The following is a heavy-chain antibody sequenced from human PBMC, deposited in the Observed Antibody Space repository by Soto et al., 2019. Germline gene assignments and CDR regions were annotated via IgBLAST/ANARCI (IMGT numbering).Heavy chain of an antibody. CDR2: ISYHGREI. CDR1: EFSFGSYA. Sequence: PRGTLGLARAVSEFSFGSYAFHCVRQAPGKGLEWLSVISYHGREIYYADSVKDRFTISRDNFKKTVYLQMNSLRSDDTALYYCAILMMALTATSTHCWGQGTLVTLSS. J-gene: IGHJ4*01. CDR3: AILMMALTATSTHC. V-gene: IGHV3-30-3*01. D-gene: IGHD2-15*01.